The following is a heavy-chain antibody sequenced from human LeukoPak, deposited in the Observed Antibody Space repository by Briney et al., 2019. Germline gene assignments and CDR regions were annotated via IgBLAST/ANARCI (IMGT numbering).Heavy chain of an antibody. V-gene: IGHV3-23*01. D-gene: IGHD1-26*01. CDR2: ISGSGGST. CDR1: GFTFSSYG. Sequence: GGSLRLSCAASGFTFSSYGMSWVRQAPGKGLEWVSAISGSGGSTYYADSVKGRFTISRDNSKNTLYLQMNSLRAEDTAVYYCAKGNGSYLSPLYYFDYWGQGTLVTVSS. J-gene: IGHJ4*02. CDR3: AKGNGSYLSPLYYFDY.